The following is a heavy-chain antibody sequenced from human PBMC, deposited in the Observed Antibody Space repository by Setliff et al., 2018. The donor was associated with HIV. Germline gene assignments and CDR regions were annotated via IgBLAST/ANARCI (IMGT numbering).Heavy chain of an antibody. CDR1: AVSIGGYS. D-gene: IGHD4-17*01. J-gene: IGHJ3*01. Sequence: SETLSLTCTVSAVSIGGYSWSWIRQSPGKGLEWIGSIYSTDTTNHNPSLESRVTLSVDTSKHQFSLKLSSVTAADTAVYYCARVQMAYAAFDVWGQGTMVTVSS. CDR3: ARVQMAYAAFDV. V-gene: IGHV4-4*09. CDR2: IYSTDTT.